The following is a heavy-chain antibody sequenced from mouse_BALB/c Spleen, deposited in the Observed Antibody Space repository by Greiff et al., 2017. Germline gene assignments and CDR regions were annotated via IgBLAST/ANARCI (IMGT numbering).Heavy chain of an antibody. Sequence: VQLQQSGAELVRPGTSVKVSCKASGYAFTNYLIEWVKQRPGQGLEWIGVINPGSGGTNYNEKFKGKATLTADKSSSTAYMQLSSLTSDDSAVYFCARDDGYLYYAMDYWGQGTQSPSPQ. CDR2: INPGSGGT. CDR3: ARDDGYLYYAMDY. V-gene: IGHV1-54*01. CDR1: GYAFTNYL. J-gene: IGHJ4*01. D-gene: IGHD2-3*01.